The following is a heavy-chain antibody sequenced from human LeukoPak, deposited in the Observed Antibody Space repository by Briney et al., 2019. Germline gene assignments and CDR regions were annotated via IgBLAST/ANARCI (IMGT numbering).Heavy chain of an antibody. J-gene: IGHJ4*02. D-gene: IGHD2-15*01. CDR3: AKSHTPYCRGANCYLFDF. CDR2: INNNGGST. CDR1: GFTFSSYA. V-gene: IGHV3-23*01. Sequence: GGSLRLSCAASGFTFSSYAMSWVRQAPGKGLEWVSHINNNGGSTSYADSVKGRFTISRDNSKNMLYVQMNSLRAEDTAVYYCAKSHTPYCRGANCYLFDFWGQGTLVTVSS.